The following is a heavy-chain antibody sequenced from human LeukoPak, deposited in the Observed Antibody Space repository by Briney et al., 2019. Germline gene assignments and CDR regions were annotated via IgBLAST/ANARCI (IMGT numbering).Heavy chain of an antibody. J-gene: IGHJ4*02. D-gene: IGHD6-13*01. V-gene: IGHV3-23*01. CDR1: GFTFSSYA. Sequence: GGSLRLSCAASGFTFSSYAMSWVRQAPGKGLEGFSAISGSGGSTYYADSVKGRFTISRDNSKNTLYLQMNSLRAEDTAVYYCAKDLLGYSSSWTNYWGQGTLVTVSS. CDR2: ISGSGGST. CDR3: AKDLLGYSSSWTNY.